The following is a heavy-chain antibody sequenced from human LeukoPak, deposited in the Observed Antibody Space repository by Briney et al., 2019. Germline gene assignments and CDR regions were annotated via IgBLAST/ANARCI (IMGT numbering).Heavy chain of an antibody. V-gene: IGHV3-30*18. J-gene: IGHJ3*02. CDR1: GFTFSSSG. Sequence: GGSLRLSCAASGFTFSSSGMHWVRQAPGKGLEWVAVISYDGSNKYYADSVKGRFTISRDNSKNTLYLQMNSLRAEDTAVYYCAKDLGARTNGPDAFDIWGQGTMVTVSS. CDR2: ISYDGSNK. D-gene: IGHD3-10*01. CDR3: AKDLGARTNGPDAFDI.